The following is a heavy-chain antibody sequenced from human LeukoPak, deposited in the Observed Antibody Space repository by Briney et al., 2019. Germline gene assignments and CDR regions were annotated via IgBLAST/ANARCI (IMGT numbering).Heavy chain of an antibody. D-gene: IGHD3-16*01. CDR1: GFTFSTSG. CDR2: IWYDGSQQ. V-gene: IGHV3-33*01. J-gene: IGHJ4*02. Sequence: GGSLRLSCEASGFTFSTSGFHLVRQPPGKGLEWVAVIWYDGSQQYYADSVKGQFTISRDDSKNTLYLQMNNLRDEDTAVYYCATEGGHLTHLNYWGRGTLVTVSS. CDR3: ATEGGHLTHLNY.